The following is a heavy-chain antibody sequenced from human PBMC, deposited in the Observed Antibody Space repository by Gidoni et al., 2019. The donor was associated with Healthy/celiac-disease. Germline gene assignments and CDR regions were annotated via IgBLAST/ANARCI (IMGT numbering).Heavy chain of an antibody. Sequence: EVQLLESGGGLVQPGGSLRLSCAASGFTFSSSAMSWVRQAPGTGLEWVSAISGSGGSTYYADSVKGRFTISRDNSKNTLYLQMNSLRAEDTAVYYCAKWDTTSYYDYVRGSYRTLFDYWGQGTLVTVSS. CDR1: GFTFSSSA. V-gene: IGHV3-23*01. CDR2: ISGSGGST. D-gene: IGHD3-16*02. CDR3: AKWDTTSYYDYVRGSYRTLFDY. J-gene: IGHJ4*02.